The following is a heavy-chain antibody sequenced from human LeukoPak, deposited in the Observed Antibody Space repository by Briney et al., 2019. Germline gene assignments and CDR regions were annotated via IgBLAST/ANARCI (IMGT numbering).Heavy chain of an antibody. CDR1: GGTFSRYA. D-gene: IGHD3-22*01. V-gene: IGHV1-69*13. Sequence: ASVKVSCKASGGTFSRYAISWVREAPGQGLEWMGGIIPILGTANYAQKFQGRVTITADESTSTAYMELSSLRSEDTAVYYCARDYPDYYDSSGYYGAFFDYWGQGTLVTVSS. J-gene: IGHJ4*02. CDR2: IIPILGTA. CDR3: ARDYPDYYDSSGYYGAFFDY.